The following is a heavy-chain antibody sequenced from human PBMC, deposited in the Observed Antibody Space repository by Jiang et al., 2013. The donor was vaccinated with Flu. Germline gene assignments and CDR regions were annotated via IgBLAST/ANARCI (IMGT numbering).Heavy chain of an antibody. V-gene: IGHV3-30*04. CDR3: ARDAGYSTGWYPGN. Sequence: FTFSTHAMHWVRQXPGKGLEWVAVISYDESAKYYADSVKGRFTISRDISKNTLYLQMNSLRSEDTALYYCARDAGYSTGWYPGNWGQGTLVTVSS. J-gene: IGHJ4*02. D-gene: IGHD6-19*01. CDR1: FTFSTHA. CDR2: ISYDESAK.